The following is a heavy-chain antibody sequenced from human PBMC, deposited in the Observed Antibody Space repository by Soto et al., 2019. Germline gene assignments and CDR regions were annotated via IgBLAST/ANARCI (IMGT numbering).Heavy chain of an antibody. CDR2: VYATGTT. CDR1: GGSISKFY. CDR3: VRDGSKSLRDWFDP. J-gene: IGHJ5*02. V-gene: IGHV4-4*07. Sequence: SETLSLTCNVTGGSISKFYWAWIRKTAGNGLEWMGRVYATGTTDYNPSLRSRVAMSVDISKKTFSLRLRSVTGADSGVYYCVRDGSKSLRDWFDPWGQGILVTVSS.